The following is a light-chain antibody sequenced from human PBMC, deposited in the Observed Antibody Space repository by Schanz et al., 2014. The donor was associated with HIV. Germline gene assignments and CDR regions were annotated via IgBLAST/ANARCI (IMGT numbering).Light chain of an antibody. CDR1: QGINNY. Sequence: DIQMTQSPSAMSASVGDRVTITCRASQGINNYLAWFQQKPGKVPQRLIYAASSLQSGVPSRFSGSGSGTEFTLTISSLQPEDVAVYYCQQYYRTPWTFGQGTKVEIK. CDR2: AAS. J-gene: IGKJ1*01. CDR3: QQYYRTPWT. V-gene: IGKV1-17*03.